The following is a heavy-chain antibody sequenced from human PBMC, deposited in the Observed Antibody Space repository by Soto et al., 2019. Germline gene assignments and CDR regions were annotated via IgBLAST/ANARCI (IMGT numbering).Heavy chain of an antibody. CDR1: GFTLSGRS. CDR2: IDNAGTDS. J-gene: IGHJ4*02. D-gene: IGHD2-2*01. V-gene: IGHV3-74*01. CDR3: AKVSRGIGVVPAALN. Sequence: EVQLVESGGGLVQPGGSLRLSCAASGFTLSGRSMHWVRQAPGKGLVWVSGIDNAGTDSTYADSVKGRFTSSRDNAKNMLYLQMNSLRVEDTAVYYCAKVSRGIGVVPAALNWGQGTLVTVSS.